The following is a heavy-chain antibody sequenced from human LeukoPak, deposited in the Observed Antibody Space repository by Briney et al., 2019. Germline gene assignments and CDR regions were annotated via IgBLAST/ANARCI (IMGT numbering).Heavy chain of an antibody. D-gene: IGHD3-22*01. CDR3: TTEGTMIVVATNFDY. CDR1: GFTFSDYY. CDR2: ITGSSSYT. V-gene: IGHV3-11*05. Sequence: GGSLRLSCAASGFTFSDYYMAWIRQAPGKGLEWVSYITGSSSYTNYADSVKGRFTISRDNAKNSLYLQMNSLKTEDTAVYYCTTEGTMIVVATNFDYWGQGTLVTVSS. J-gene: IGHJ4*02.